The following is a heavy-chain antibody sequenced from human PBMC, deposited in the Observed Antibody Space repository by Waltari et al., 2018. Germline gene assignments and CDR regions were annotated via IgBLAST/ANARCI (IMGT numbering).Heavy chain of an antibody. V-gene: IGHV3-23*01. CDR1: GFTLRNYD. J-gene: IGHJ4*02. CDR3: ARDERGDGPFWYGWVY. CDR2: ITSNGDTT. D-gene: IGHD2-8*02. Sequence: EVQLLESGGGLVQPGGSLRLSCAASGFTLRNYDMSWVRQAPGKGLEWVAYITSNGDTTMYGDSVRGRFTISRDNSRNTFYLQMNSLRSEDTAVYYCARDERGDGPFWYGWVYWGQGALVTVSS.